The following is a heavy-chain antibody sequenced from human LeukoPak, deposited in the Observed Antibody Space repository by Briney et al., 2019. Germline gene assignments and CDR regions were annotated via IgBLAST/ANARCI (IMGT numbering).Heavy chain of an antibody. V-gene: IGHV3-48*01. D-gene: IGHD2-8*02. Sequence: GGSLRLSCAASGFTFSSYNMNWVRQAPGKGLEWASYISSSSNTIYYADSVKGRFTISRDNAKNSLYLQMNSLRPEDTAVYYCTNNLGYCAGSSCQESSWGEGTLVTVSS. CDR2: ISSSSNTI. J-gene: IGHJ5*02. CDR1: GFTFSSYN. CDR3: TNNLGYCAGSSCQESS.